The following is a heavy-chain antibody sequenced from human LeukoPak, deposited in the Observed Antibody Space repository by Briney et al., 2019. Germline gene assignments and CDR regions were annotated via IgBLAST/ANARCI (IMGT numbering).Heavy chain of an antibody. CDR1: GGSISSSSYY. CDR3: ARAEYSYGFRSACWFDP. V-gene: IGHV4-39*07. D-gene: IGHD5-18*01. J-gene: IGHJ5*02. CDR2: IYYSGST. Sequence: SETLSLTCTVSGGSISSSSYYWGWIRQPPGKGLEWIGSIYYSGSTYYNPSLKSRVTISVDTSKNQFSLKLSSVTAADTAVYYCARAEYSYGFRSACWFDPWGQGTLVTVSS.